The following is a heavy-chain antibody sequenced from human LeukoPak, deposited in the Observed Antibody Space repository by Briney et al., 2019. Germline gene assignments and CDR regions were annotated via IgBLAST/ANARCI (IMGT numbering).Heavy chain of an antibody. CDR1: GSTFSSYA. D-gene: IGHD1-26*01. CDR3: AKDPSGSYYYYYGMDV. CDR2: ISGSGGST. J-gene: IGHJ6*02. V-gene: IGHV3-23*01. Sequence: PGGSLRLFCAASGSTFSSYAMSWVRQAPGKGLEWVSAISGSGGSTYYADSVKGRYTISRDNSKNTLYLQMNSRRAEDTAVYYCAKDPSGSYYYYYGMDVWGQGTTVTVSS.